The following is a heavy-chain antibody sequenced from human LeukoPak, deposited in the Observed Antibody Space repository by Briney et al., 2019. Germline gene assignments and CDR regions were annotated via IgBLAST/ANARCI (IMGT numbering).Heavy chain of an antibody. Sequence: TTSETLSLTCAVYGGSFSGYYWSWIRQPPGKGLEWIGEINRRGSTNYNPSLKSRVTISADTSKNQFSLKLSSVTAADTAVYYCASSCSGGSCSTPTRLDYWGQGTLVTVSS. CDR3: ASSCSGGSCSTPTRLDY. CDR1: GGSFSGYY. J-gene: IGHJ4*02. V-gene: IGHV4-34*01. CDR2: INRRGST. D-gene: IGHD2-15*01.